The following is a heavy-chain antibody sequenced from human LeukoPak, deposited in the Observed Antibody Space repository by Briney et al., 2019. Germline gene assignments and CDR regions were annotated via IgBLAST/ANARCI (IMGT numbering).Heavy chain of an antibody. V-gene: IGHV1-8*02. CDR3: ARGRAAAPVDY. Sequence: ASVKVSCKASGYTFTGYYMHWVRQAPGQGLEWMGWMNPNSGNTGYAQKFQGRVTMTRNTSISTAYMELSSLRSEDTAVYYCARGRAAAPVDYWGQGTLVTVSS. CDR1: GYTFTGYY. CDR2: MNPNSGNT. J-gene: IGHJ4*02. D-gene: IGHD6-13*01.